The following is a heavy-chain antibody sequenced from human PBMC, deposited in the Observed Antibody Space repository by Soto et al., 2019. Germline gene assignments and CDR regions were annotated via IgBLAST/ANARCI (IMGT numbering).Heavy chain of an antibody. CDR3: ATGDYGNSWNNGYYDC. CDR1: LCSFSRFS. J-gene: IGHJ4*02. Sequence: PSETLSLTCIASLCSFSRFSWSWIRQPPGKGVNGIGYLCYSALTNYNPSRKSRVTISIGTTKNQFSLKLSYVTAADTAVYYCATGDYGNSWNNGYYDCWGQGPLVTVAS. V-gene: IGHV4-59*01. CDR2: LCYSALT. D-gene: IGHD1-1*01.